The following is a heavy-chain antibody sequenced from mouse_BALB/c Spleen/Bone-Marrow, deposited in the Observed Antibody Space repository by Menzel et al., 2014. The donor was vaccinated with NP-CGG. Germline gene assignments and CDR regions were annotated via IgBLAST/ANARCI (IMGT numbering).Heavy chain of an antibody. CDR2: IDPANGNT. V-gene: IGHV14-3*02. Sequence: VQLQQPGAELVKPGASVKLSCTASGFNIKDTYIHWVKQRPEQGLEWIVRIDPANGNTKYDPKFQGKATITADTSSNTAYLQLSSLTSEDTAVYYCAEIRTAAYYVMDYWGQGTSVTVAS. D-gene: IGHD2-4*01. CDR1: GFNIKDTY. CDR3: AEIRTAAYYVMDY. J-gene: IGHJ4*01.